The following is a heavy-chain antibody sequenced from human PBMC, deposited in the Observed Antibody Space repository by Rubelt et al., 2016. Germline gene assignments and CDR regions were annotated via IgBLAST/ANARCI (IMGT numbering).Heavy chain of an antibody. J-gene: IGHJ2*01. CDR3: ARGDATVPRSYGYFDL. CDR1: GYTLTELS. Sequence: QVQLVQSGAEVKKPGASVKVSCKVSGYTLTELSMHWVRQAPGKGLEWMGGFDPEDGETIYAQKFPGRVTMTVYTSTDTAYMELSSLRCEDTAVYYCARGDATVPRSYGYFDLWGRGTLVTVSS. V-gene: IGHV1-24*01. CDR2: FDPEDGET. D-gene: IGHD4-17*01.